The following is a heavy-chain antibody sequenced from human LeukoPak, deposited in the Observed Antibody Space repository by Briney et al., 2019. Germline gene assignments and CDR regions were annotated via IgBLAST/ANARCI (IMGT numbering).Heavy chain of an antibody. D-gene: IGHD5-12*01. V-gene: IGHV3-74*01. Sequence: PGGSLRLSCRASGFTFSKNWMHWGRQAPGKGLGWVARIQGDGSNTNYADSVKGRFSISRDNAKNTVYLQIHSLRAADMGIYSCARGTSARGPISPFDFWGQGTLVTVSS. CDR1: GFTFSKNW. J-gene: IGHJ4*02. CDR3: ARGTSARGPISPFDF. CDR2: IQGDGSNT.